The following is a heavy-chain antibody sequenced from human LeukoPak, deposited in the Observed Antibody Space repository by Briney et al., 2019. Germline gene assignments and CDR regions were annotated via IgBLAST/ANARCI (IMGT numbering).Heavy chain of an antibody. CDR3: ARDVHDYGDYVGDY. J-gene: IGHJ4*02. Sequence: ASVKVSCKASGYTFTSYGISWVRQAPGQGLEWMGWISAYNGNTNYAQKFQGRVTITADKSTSTAYMEVSSLRSEDTAIYYCARDVHDYGDYVGDYWGQGTLVTVSS. CDR2: ISAYNGNT. CDR1: GYTFTSYG. D-gene: IGHD4-17*01. V-gene: IGHV1-18*01.